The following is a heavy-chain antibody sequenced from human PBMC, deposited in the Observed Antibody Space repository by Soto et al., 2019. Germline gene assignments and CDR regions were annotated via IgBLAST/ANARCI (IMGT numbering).Heavy chain of an antibody. CDR3: ARVGSDGLVRLYYYYGMDV. V-gene: IGHV1-8*01. CDR2: MNPNSGNT. J-gene: IGHJ6*02. Sequence: ASVKVSCKGSGYAFTSYDINWVRQATGQGLEWMGCMNPNSGNTGYAQKFQGRVTMTRNTSISTAYMELSSLRSEDTVVYYCARVGSDGLVRLYYYYGMDVWGHGTTVTV. CDR1: GYAFTSYD. D-gene: IGHD3-9*01.